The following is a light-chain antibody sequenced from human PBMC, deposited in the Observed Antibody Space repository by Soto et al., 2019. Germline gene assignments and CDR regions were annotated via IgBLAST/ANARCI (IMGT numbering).Light chain of an antibody. CDR1: QSVSSN. J-gene: IGKJ1*01. Sequence: EIVMTQFPATLSVSPGERATLSCRASQSVSSNLAWYQQKPGRAPRLLIYGASTRATGIPARFSGSGSGTEFTLTISSLQSEDFAVYYCQQYNNWPPRTFGQGTKVEIK. V-gene: IGKV3-15*01. CDR2: GAS. CDR3: QQYNNWPPRT.